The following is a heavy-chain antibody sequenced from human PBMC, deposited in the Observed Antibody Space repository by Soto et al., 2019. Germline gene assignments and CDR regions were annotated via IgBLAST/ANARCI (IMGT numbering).Heavy chain of an antibody. CDR1: GFTFSSYA. Sequence: PGGSLRLSCAASGFTFSSYAMSWVRQAPGKGLEWVSAISGSGGSTYYADSVKGRFTISRDNSKNTLYLQMNSLRAEDTAVYYCAKHTSSWGYYYYLDGWGKGTTVTVSS. CDR3: AKHTSSWGYYYYLDG. D-gene: IGHD6-13*01. CDR2: ISGSGGST. V-gene: IGHV3-23*01. J-gene: IGHJ6*03.